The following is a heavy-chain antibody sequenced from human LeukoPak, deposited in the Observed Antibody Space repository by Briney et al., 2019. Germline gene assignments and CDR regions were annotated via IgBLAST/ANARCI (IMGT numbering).Heavy chain of an antibody. V-gene: IGHV4-59*01. CDR1: GGSISSYY. J-gene: IGHJ6*02. CDR3: ARSTPDYDSSGYYYVVYYYGMGV. D-gene: IGHD3-22*01. Sequence: PSETLSLTCTVSGGSISSYYWSWIRQPPGKGLEWIGYIYYSGSTNYNPSLKSRVTISVDTSKNQFSLKLSSVTAADTAVYYCARSTPDYDSSGYYYVVYYYGMGVWGQGTTVTVSS. CDR2: IYYSGST.